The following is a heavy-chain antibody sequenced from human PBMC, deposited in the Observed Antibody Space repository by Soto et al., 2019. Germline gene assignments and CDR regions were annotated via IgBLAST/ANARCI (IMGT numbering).Heavy chain of an antibody. CDR3: ARDWNYGDYYGMDV. J-gene: IGHJ6*02. CDR2: INYSGST. V-gene: IGHV4-34*01. D-gene: IGHD1-7*01. Sequence: SETLSLTCDVYGGSFSGYIWTWTRQTPGKGLQWIGQINYSGSTNYNPSLKSRVTISVDTSKNQFSLKLSSVTAAGTAVYYCARDWNYGDYYGMDVWGQGTTVTVSS. CDR1: GGSFSGYI.